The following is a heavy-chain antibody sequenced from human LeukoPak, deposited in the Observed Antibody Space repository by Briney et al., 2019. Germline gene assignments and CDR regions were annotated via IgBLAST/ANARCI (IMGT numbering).Heavy chain of an antibody. D-gene: IGHD2-2*01. CDR3: ARAPLGYCSSTSCYRAWFDP. CDR1: GYTFTGYY. V-gene: IGHV1-2*02. Sequence: ASVEVSCKASGYTFTGYYMHWVRQAPGQGLEWMGWINPNSGGTNYAQKFQGRVTMTRDTSISTAYMELSRLRSDDTAVYYCARAPLGYCSSTSCYRAWFDPWGQGTLVTVSS. J-gene: IGHJ5*02. CDR2: INPNSGGT.